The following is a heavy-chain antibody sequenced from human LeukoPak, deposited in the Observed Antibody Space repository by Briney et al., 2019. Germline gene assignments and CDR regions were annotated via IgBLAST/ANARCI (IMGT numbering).Heavy chain of an antibody. Sequence: PGGSLRLSCAASGFTFSDYYMSWIRRAPGKGLEWVSYISGSGSTMYYADSVKGRFTISRDISKNTLYLQMKSLRAEDTAVYYCAKSETYGSGNSPYYYYYYMDVWGKGTTVTVSS. CDR2: ISGSGSTM. CDR1: GFTFSDYY. V-gene: IGHV3-11*01. CDR3: AKSETYGSGNSPYYYYYYMDV. J-gene: IGHJ6*03. D-gene: IGHD3-10*01.